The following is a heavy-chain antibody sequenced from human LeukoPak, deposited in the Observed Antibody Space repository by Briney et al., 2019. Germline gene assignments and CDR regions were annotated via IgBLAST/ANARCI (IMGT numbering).Heavy chain of an antibody. CDR1: GFTFSSYA. D-gene: IGHD3-22*01. V-gene: IGHV3-15*01. CDR2: IKSKTDGGTT. Sequence: PGGSLRLSCAASGFTFSSYAMSWVRQAPGKGLEWVGRIKSKTDGGTTDYAAPVKGRFTISRDDSKNTLYLQMNSLKTEDTAVYYCTTTGGVITIDAFDIWGQGTMVTVSS. J-gene: IGHJ3*02. CDR3: TTTGGVITIDAFDI.